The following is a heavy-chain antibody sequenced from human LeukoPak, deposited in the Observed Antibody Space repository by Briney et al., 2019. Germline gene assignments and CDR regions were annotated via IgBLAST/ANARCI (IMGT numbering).Heavy chain of an antibody. Sequence: GGSLRLSCAVSGFTVSSNYMSWVRQAPGKGLEWVSVIYSGGSTYYADSVKGRFTISRDDSKNTLYLQMNSLRAEDTAVYYCAKVLGYGSGWSGDYWGQGTLVTVSS. CDR1: GFTVSSNY. J-gene: IGHJ4*02. CDR3: AKVLGYGSGWSGDY. D-gene: IGHD6-19*01. CDR2: IYSGGST. V-gene: IGHV3-66*01.